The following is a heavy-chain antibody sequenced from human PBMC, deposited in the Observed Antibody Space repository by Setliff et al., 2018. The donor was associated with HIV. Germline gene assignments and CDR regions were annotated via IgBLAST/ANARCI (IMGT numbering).Heavy chain of an antibody. Sequence: VKVSCKASGYTLSNHGVTWVRQAPGQGLEWMGWISAYHINTKYAQEFQGRVTMTTDTSTNTAYMELRSLRSEDTAVYYCARGLVWGQGTLVTVSS. CDR3: ARGLV. CDR1: GYTLSNHG. V-gene: IGHV1-18*01. CDR2: ISAYHINT. D-gene: IGHD6-13*01. J-gene: IGHJ4*02.